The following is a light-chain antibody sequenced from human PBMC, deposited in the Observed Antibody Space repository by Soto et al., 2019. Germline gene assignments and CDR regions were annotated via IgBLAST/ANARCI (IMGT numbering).Light chain of an antibody. CDR1: SSDVGGYNY. CDR3: SSYAGSNNPFV. Sequence: QSVLTQPPSASGSPGQSVTISCTGTSSDVGGYNYVSWYQQHPGKAPKLMIYEVSKRPSGVPGRFSGSKSGNTASLTVSGLQAEDEADYYCSSYAGSNNPFVFGPGTKVTVL. J-gene: IGLJ1*01. V-gene: IGLV2-8*01. CDR2: EVS.